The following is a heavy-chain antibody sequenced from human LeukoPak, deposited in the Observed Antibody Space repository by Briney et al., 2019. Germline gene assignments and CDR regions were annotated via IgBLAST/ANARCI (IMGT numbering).Heavy chain of an antibody. CDR2: IYYSGST. Sequence: SGTLSLTCTVSGGSISSYYWSWIRQPPGKGLEWIGYIYYSGSTNYNPSLKSRVTISVDTSKNQFSLKLSSVTAADTAVYYCARDRKYCSSTSCHWFDPWGQGTLVTVSS. D-gene: IGHD2-2*01. CDR1: GGSISSYY. V-gene: IGHV4-59*01. CDR3: ARDRKYCSSTSCHWFDP. J-gene: IGHJ5*02.